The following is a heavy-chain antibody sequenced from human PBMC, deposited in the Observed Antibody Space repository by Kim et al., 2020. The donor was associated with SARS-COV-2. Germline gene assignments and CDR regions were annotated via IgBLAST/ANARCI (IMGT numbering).Heavy chain of an antibody. J-gene: IGHJ4*02. Sequence: NNYSDSVKGRFTISRDKSKKPLFLQMNSLRTADTAVYYCAREWLSSREFDYWGQGTLVTVSS. CDR3: AREWLSSREFDY. CDR2: N. V-gene: IGHV3-30*01. D-gene: IGHD5-18*01.